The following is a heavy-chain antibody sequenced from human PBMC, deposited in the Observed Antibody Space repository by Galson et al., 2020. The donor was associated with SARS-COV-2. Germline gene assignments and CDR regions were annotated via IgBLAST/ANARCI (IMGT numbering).Heavy chain of an antibody. Sequence: GESLKISCAASGFTFSSYSMNWVRQAPGKGLEWVSSISSSSSYIYYADSVKGRFTISRDNAKNSLYLQMNSLRAEDTAVYYCARDSRSGGYSYGYGGNWFDPWGQGTLVTVSS. CDR1: GFTFSSYS. J-gene: IGHJ5*02. V-gene: IGHV3-21*01. D-gene: IGHD5-18*01. CDR3: ARDSRSGGYSYGYGGNWFDP. CDR2: ISSSSSYI.